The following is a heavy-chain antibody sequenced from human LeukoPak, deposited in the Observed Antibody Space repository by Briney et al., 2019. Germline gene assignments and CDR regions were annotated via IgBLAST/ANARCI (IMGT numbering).Heavy chain of an antibody. Sequence: GASVKVSCKASGYTFTGYYIHWVRQAPGQGLEWMGRINPNSGGTNYAQKFQGRVTMTRDTSITTAYMDLSRLISDDTAVYYCARTPREYQLPSDYWGQGTLVTVSS. J-gene: IGHJ4*02. CDR1: GYTFTGYY. D-gene: IGHD2-2*01. CDR3: ARTPREYQLPSDY. V-gene: IGHV1-2*06. CDR2: INPNSGGT.